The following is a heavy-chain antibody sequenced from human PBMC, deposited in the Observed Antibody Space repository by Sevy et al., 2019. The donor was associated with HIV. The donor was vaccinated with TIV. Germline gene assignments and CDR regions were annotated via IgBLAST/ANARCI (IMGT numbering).Heavy chain of an antibody. CDR1: GFTFSTYA. CDR2: FTYSGVNT. Sequence: GGSLRLSCAASGFTFSTYAMTWVRLAPAKGLEWVSVFTYSGVNTHYADSVKGRFTISRDNSKNKLYLQMNSLRAEDTAVYYCAKARVSGTYYTGDFDYWGQGTLVTVSS. V-gene: IGHV3-23*01. J-gene: IGHJ4*02. D-gene: IGHD3-10*01. CDR3: AKARVSGTYYTGDFDY.